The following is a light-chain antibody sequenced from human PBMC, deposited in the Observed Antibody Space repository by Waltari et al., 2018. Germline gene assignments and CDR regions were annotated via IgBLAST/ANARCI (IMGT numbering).Light chain of an antibody. CDR3: QQHYSSPRT. V-gene: IGKV4-1*01. Sequence: DIVMTQSPDSLAVSLGERATINCKSSQSVLYSSNNRNYLAWYQHKPGQPPKLLIYWASTRESGVPDRFSGSGSGTDFTLTISSLQAEDVAVYYCQQHYSSPRTFGQGTQVEIK. J-gene: IGKJ1*01. CDR1: QSVLYSSNNRNY. CDR2: WAS.